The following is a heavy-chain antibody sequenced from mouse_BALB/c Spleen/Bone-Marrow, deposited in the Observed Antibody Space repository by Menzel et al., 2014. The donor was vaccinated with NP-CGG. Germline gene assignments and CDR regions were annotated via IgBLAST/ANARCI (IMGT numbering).Heavy chain of an antibody. CDR2: IYPGDGDT. V-gene: IGHV1-80*01. D-gene: IGHD2-4*01. CDR3: ASVYDYGRGYAMDY. CDR1: GYAFSNYG. J-gene: IGHJ4*01. Sequence: QVQLKESGAELVRPGSSVKISCTASGYAFSNYGMNWVKQRPGQGLEWIGQIYPGDGDTNYNGKFKGRVTLTADKSSSTAYMQLSSLTSEDSAVYFCASVYDYGRGYAMDYWGQGTSVTVSS.